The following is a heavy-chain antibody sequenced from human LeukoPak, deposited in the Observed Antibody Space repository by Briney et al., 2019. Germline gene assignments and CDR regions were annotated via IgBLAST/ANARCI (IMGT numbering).Heavy chain of an antibody. CDR3: AGHHPRNTVDF. CDR1: SGSISSYY. D-gene: IGHD2/OR15-2a*01. J-gene: IGHJ4*02. CDR2: ISDIGSI. V-gene: IGHV4-59*08. Sequence: SETLSLTCTVSSGSISSYYWSWIRQPPGKGLEWIAYISDIGSINYNPSLKSRVTISLDTSKNQFSLKLSSVTAADTAVYYCAGHHPRNTVDFWGQGTLVAVSS.